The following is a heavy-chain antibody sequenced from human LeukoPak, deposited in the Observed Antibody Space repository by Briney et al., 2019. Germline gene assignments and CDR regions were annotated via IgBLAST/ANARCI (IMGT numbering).Heavy chain of an antibody. D-gene: IGHD2-2*01. CDR2: IYTSGST. CDR3: ARASAGGYCSSTSCHMGYYYYYMDV. CDR1: SGSISSGRYY. J-gene: IGHJ6*03. V-gene: IGHV4-61*02. Sequence: SETLSLTCTVSSGSISSGRYYWSWIRQPAGKGQEWIGRIYTSGSTNYNPSLKSRVTISVDTSKNQFSLKLSSVTAPDTAVYYCARASAGGYCSSTSCHMGYYYYYMDVWGKGTTVTVSS.